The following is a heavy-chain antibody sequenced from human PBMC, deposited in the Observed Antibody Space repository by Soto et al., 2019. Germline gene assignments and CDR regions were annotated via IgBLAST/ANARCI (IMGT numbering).Heavy chain of an antibody. D-gene: IGHD3-3*01. CDR1: GGSISSNSYS. Sequence: QLQLQESGPGLVKPSETLSLTCTASGGSISSNSYSWGWIRQSPGKGLEWIGSIGYTGTIYYNPSLQSRVTMSVDTSENQISLRLSSMTAADTAVYYCASHVHNQGYEYYFDSWSQGTLVTVSS. J-gene: IGHJ4*02. V-gene: IGHV4-39*01. CDR3: ASHVHNQGYEYYFDS. CDR2: IGYTGTI.